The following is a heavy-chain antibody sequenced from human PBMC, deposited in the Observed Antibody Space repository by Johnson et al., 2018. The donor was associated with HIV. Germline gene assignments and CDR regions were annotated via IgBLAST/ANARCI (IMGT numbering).Heavy chain of an antibody. J-gene: IGHJ3*02. V-gene: IGHV3-7*01. D-gene: IGHD6-19*01. CDR2: IKQDGSEK. CDR1: GLTFSTFY. CDR3: AKNKYSSGWYDAFDI. Sequence: VQLVESGGGLEQPGGSLRLSCAASGLTFSTFYMSWVRQAPGKGLEWVANIKQDGSEKYYVDSVKGRFTISRDNAKNSLYLQLTSLRAEDTAVYYCAKNKYSSGWYDAFDIWGQGTVVTVSS.